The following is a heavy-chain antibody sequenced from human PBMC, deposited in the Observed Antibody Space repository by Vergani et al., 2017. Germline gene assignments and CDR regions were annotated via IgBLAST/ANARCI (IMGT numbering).Heavy chain of an antibody. J-gene: IGHJ6*02. CDR3: TTDPRYCGDGSCXWLRDHHYYGMDV. D-gene: IGHD2-21*01. V-gene: IGHV3-15*07. Sequence: EVQLVESGGGIVKPGGSLRLSCVASGFSFRNAWMNWVRRTPGKGLEWVGRIKSTFDRGTTDYAAAVKGRFIISRDDSKNTLFLQMNGLKTEDIGVYYCTTDPRYCGDGSCXWLRDHHYYGMDVWGQGTTVTVSS. CDR2: IKSTFDRGTT. CDR1: GFSFRNAW.